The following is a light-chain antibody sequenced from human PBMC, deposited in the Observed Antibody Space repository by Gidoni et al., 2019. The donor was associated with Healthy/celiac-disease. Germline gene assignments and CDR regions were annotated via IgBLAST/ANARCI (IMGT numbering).Light chain of an antibody. Sequence: EIVLTQSPGALSLSPGERASLSCRASQRVSSSYLAWYQQKPGQAPRPLIYGASSRATGIPDRFSGSGSGTDFTLTISRREPEDFAVYYCQQYGSSRTFGQGTKVEIK. V-gene: IGKV3-20*01. J-gene: IGKJ1*01. CDR1: QRVSSSY. CDR3: QQYGSSRT. CDR2: GAS.